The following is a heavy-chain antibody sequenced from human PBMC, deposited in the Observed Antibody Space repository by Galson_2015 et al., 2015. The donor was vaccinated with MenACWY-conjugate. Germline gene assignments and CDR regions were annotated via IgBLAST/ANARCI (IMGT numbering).Heavy chain of an antibody. J-gene: IGHJ4*02. V-gene: IGHV3-30*04. CDR2: ISYDGSNK. D-gene: IGHD3-10*01. CDR1: GFTFSSYT. CDR3: AAVDYYGSGSYWSEDY. Sequence: SLRLSCAASGFTFSSYTMHWVRQAPGKGLEWVAVISYDGSNKYYADSVKGRFTISRDNSKSTLYLQMNSLRAEDTAVYFCAAVDYYGSGSYWSEDYWGQGTLVTVSS.